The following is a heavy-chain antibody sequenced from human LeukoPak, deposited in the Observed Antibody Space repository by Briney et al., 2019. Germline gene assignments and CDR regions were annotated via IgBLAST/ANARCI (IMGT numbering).Heavy chain of an antibody. CDR1: GFTFSSYS. CDR2: ISSSSSTI. D-gene: IGHD3-10*01. J-gene: IGHJ5*02. Sequence: GGSLRLSCAASGFTFSSYSMNWVRQAPGKGLEWVSYISSSSSTIYYADSVKGRFTISRDNAKNSLYLQMNSLRAEDTAVYYCARDFGVLLWFGPFDPWGQGTLVTVSS. V-gene: IGHV3-48*01. CDR3: ARDFGVLLWFGPFDP.